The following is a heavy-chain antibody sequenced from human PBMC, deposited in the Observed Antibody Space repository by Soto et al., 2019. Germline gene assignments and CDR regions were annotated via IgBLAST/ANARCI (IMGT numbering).Heavy chain of an antibody. CDR3: AGMTHAGNHQYYFDF. D-gene: IGHD1-20*01. V-gene: IGHV4-34*01. CDR1: GGSFSGYY. CDR2: INHSIST. Sequence: SETLSLTCAVYGGSFSGYYCSWLRQAPEKGLEWIAEINHSISTNYNPSLMSRVTTSVDSSKNQFSLKLSSVTAADTAVYYCAGMTHAGNHQYYFDFWGQGTLVTVSS. J-gene: IGHJ4*02.